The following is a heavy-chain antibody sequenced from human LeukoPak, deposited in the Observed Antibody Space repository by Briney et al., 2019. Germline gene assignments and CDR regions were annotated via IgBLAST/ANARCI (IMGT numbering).Heavy chain of an antibody. J-gene: IGHJ4*02. CDR1: GFTFSSYA. Sequence: GGSLRLSCAASGFTFSSYAMSWVRQAPGKGLEWVSAISGSGGSTYYTDSVKGRFTISRDNSKNTLYLQMNSLRAEDTAVYYCASDRNYCSSTRCYEGAFDYWGQGTLVTVSS. V-gene: IGHV3-23*01. D-gene: IGHD2-2*01. CDR2: ISGSGGST. CDR3: ASDRNYCSSTRCYEGAFDY.